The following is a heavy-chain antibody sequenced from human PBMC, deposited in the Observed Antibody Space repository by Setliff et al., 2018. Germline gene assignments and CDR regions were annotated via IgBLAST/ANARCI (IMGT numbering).Heavy chain of an antibody. V-gene: IGHV4-39*07. CDR3: ARIGGSTVTFFRVLVISWWDP. Sequence: TSETLSLTCTVSGGSISRSSYYWGWIRQPPGKGLEWIGSIYHSGSTNYNPSLKSRVTISVDTSKNQFSLKLSSVTAADTAVYYCARIGGSTVTFFRVLVISWWDPWGQGSLVTVSS. CDR2: IYHSGST. CDR1: GGSISRSSYY. D-gene: IGHD3-3*01. J-gene: IGHJ5*02.